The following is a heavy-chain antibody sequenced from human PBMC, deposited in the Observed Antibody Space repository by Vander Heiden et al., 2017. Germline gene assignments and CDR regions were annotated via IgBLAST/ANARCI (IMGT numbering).Heavy chain of an antibody. J-gene: IGHJ6*01. CDR2: SSWNGDNM. CDR3: AKDVDYGINYYDGMDV. D-gene: IGHD3-16*01. V-gene: IGHV3-9*01. Sequence: EVQLVESGGGLVQPGRSLRLSCAASGFTFDDFAMHWVRQVLGKGLEWVSGSSWNGDNMGYADSVKGRFTISRDNAKNSLYLEMNSLRPEDTALYYCAKDVDYGINYYDGMDVWGQGTTVTVSS. CDR1: GFTFDDFA.